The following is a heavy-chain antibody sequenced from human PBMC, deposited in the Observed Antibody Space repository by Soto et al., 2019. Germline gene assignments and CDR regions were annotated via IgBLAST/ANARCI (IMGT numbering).Heavy chain of an antibody. V-gene: IGHV3-23*01. CDR1: GFPFSSYA. CDR3: AEEGGMGKTNWFDP. J-gene: IGHJ5*02. Sequence: EVQLLQSGGGLLQPGGSLRLSCVTSGFPFSSYALTWVRQAPGKGLEWVSTISGRGDSAYYADSVKGRFTISRDKSKNALYLQVDGLGVEDTAVYYCAEEGGMGKTNWFDPWGQGALVTVSS. CDR2: ISGRGDSA.